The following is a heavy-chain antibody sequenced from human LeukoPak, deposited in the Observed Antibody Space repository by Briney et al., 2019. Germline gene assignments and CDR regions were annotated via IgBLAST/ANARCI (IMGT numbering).Heavy chain of an antibody. V-gene: IGHV4-39*01. CDR3: ARLFFVIDT. CDR1: VASISNSAYY. J-gene: IGHJ5*02. D-gene: IGHD3-3*01. CDR2: VHYSGST. Sequence: PSETLSLSCTVSVASISNSAYYWLWIRQPPGEGLECIGTVHYSGSTFYNPSLKRRVNISVDTSKNQFSLQLSSVTAADTAVYYCARLFFVIDTWGQGTLVTVSS.